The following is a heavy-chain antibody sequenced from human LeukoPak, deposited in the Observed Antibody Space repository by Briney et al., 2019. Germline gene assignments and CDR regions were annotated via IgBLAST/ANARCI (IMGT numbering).Heavy chain of an antibody. D-gene: IGHD5-12*01. Sequence: PSQTLSLTCAVSGGSISSGGYSWSWIRQPPGKGLEWIGYIYHSGSTYYNPSLKSRVTISVDRSKNQFSLKLSSVTAADTAVYYCARSEGVATLDYWGQGTLVTVSS. CDR2: IYHSGST. CDR3: ARSEGVATLDY. CDR1: GGSISSGGYS. V-gene: IGHV4-30-2*01. J-gene: IGHJ4*02.